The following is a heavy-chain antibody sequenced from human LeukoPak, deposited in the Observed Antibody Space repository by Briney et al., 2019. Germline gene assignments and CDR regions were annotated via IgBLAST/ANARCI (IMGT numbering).Heavy chain of an antibody. CDR1: GYTSTDYY. Sequence: ASVKISCKVSGYTSTDYYVHWVQQAPGKGLEWMGLIDPEDGETIYAEEFQGRVSITADTSTDTAYMELSSLRFDDTAVYYCATGYITGGTGFDYWGQGTLVTVSS. CDR3: ATGYITGGTGFDY. D-gene: IGHD1-20*01. CDR2: IDPEDGET. V-gene: IGHV1-69-2*01. J-gene: IGHJ4*02.